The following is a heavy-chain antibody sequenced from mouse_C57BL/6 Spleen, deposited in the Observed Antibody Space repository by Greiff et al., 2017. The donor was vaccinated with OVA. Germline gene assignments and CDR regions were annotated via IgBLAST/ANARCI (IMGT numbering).Heavy chain of an antibody. V-gene: IGHV1-82*01. Sequence: QVQLQQSGPELVKPGASVKISCKASGYAFSSSWMNWVKQRPGKGLEWIGRIYPGDGDTNYNGKFKGKATLTADKSSSTAYMQLSSLTSEDSAVYFCARSESFDGYFAYWGQGTLVTVSA. J-gene: IGHJ3*01. D-gene: IGHD2-3*01. CDR1: GYAFSSSW. CDR3: ARSESFDGYFAY. CDR2: IYPGDGDT.